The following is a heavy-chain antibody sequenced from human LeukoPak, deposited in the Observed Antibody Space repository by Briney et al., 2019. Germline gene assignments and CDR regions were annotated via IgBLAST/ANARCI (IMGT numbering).Heavy chain of an antibody. CDR1: GYSFTSYW. D-gene: IGHD3-3*01. CDR2: IYPGDSDI. Sequence: GESLKISCKGSGYSFTSYWIGWVRQMPGKGLEWMGIIYPGDSDIRYSPSFQGQVTISADKSITTAYLQWSSLKASDTAMYYCARHNLYDFWSGPDKEYYYYYYMDVWGKGTTVTVSS. J-gene: IGHJ6*03. CDR3: ARHNLYDFWSGPDKEYYYYYYMDV. V-gene: IGHV5-51*01.